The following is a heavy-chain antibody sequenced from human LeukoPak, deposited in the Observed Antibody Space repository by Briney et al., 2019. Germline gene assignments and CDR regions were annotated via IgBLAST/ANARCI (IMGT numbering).Heavy chain of an antibody. V-gene: IGHV1-46*01. CDR3: ATDHSVDFWSGYYPGGWFDP. J-gene: IGHJ5*02. Sequence: ASVKVSCKASGYSFTSYYIHWVRQAPGQGLEWMGIINPGTGSTTYAQKFQGRVTMTRDTSTSTVYMELNSLTSEDPAVYYCATDHSVDFWSGYYPGGWFDPWGQGTLVTVSS. CDR2: INPGTGST. D-gene: IGHD3-3*01. CDR1: GYSFTSYY.